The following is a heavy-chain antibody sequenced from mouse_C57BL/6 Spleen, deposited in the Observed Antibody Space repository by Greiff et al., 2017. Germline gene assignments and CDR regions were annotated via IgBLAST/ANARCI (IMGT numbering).Heavy chain of an antibody. Sequence: QVQLKESGPGLVQPSQSLSITCPVSGFSLTSYGVHWVRQSPGKGLEWLGVIWSGGSTDYNAAFISRLSISKDNSKSQVFFKMNSLQADDTAIYYCASYGSSLSWYFDVWGTGTTVTVSS. CDR1: GFSLTSYG. D-gene: IGHD1-1*01. CDR2: IWSGGST. CDR3: ASYGSSLSWYFDV. J-gene: IGHJ1*03. V-gene: IGHV2-2*01.